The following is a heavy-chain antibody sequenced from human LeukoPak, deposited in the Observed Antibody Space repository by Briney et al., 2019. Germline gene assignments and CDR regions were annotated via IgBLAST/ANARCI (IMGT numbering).Heavy chain of an antibody. CDR3: ASSYCSGGSCDLGTLDY. D-gene: IGHD2-15*01. Sequence: SETLSLTCAVYGGSFSGYYWSWIRQPPGKGLEWIGYIYYSGSTNYNPSLKSRVTISVDTSKNQFSLKLSSVTAADTAAYYCASSYCSGGSCDLGTLDYWGQGTLVTVSS. CDR1: GGSFSGYY. J-gene: IGHJ4*02. V-gene: IGHV4-59*01. CDR2: IYYSGST.